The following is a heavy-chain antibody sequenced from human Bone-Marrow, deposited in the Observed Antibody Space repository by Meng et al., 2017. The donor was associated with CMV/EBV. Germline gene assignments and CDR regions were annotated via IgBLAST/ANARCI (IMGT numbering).Heavy chain of an antibody. Sequence: GESLKISCAASGFTFSSYAMSWVRQAPGKGLEWVSVIYSGGSSTYYVDSVKGRFTISRDNAKNSLYLQMNSLRAEDTAVYYCARDGGYYDFWSGYPARYYGMDVWGQGSTVTVSS. D-gene: IGHD3-3*01. J-gene: IGHJ6*02. CDR2: IYSGGSST. CDR3: ARDGGYYDFWSGYPARYYGMDV. CDR1: GFTFSSYA. V-gene: IGHV3-23*03.